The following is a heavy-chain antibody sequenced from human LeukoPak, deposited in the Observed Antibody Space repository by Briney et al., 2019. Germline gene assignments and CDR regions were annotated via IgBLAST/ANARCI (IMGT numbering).Heavy chain of an antibody. CDR3: ASIMVYAVYY. Sequence: SQTLSLTCTVSGGSISSGDYYWSWIRQPPGKGLEGIGYIYYSGSTYYNSSLKSRVTISADTSKNQFSLKLSSVTAEDTAVYYCASIMVYAVYYWGQGTLVTVSS. D-gene: IGHD2-8*01. CDR2: IYYSGST. V-gene: IGHV4-30-4*08. J-gene: IGHJ4*02. CDR1: GGSISSGDYY.